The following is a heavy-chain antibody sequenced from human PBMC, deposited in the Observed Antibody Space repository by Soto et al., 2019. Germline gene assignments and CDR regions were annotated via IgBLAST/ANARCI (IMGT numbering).Heavy chain of an antibody. CDR2: IHYSGST. CDR1: GGSISSGGYY. D-gene: IGHD3-16*01. J-gene: IGHJ1*01. CDR3: ARSRGTGTSPHAFQP. Sequence: QVQLQESGPGLVKTSQTLSLTCTASGGSISSGGYYWSWMRQHPGKGLEWIGYIHYSGSTYYNPSLKSRVTISVDTSNNQFSLKLSSVTAADTAVYYCARSRGTGTSPHAFQPWGQGTLVTVSS. V-gene: IGHV4-31*03.